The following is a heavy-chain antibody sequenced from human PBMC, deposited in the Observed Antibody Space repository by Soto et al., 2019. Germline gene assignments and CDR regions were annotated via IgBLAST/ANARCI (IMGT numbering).Heavy chain of an antibody. D-gene: IGHD3-3*01. V-gene: IGHV4-59*01. J-gene: IGHJ5*02. CDR1: GGSISSYY. CDR2: IYYSGST. Sequence: SETLSLTCTVSGGSISSYYWSWIRQPPGKGLEWIGYIYYSGSTNYNPSLKSRVTISVDTSKNQFSLKLSSVTAADTAVYYCARAGRFLEWLPNWFDPWDQGTLVTVSS. CDR3: ARAGRFLEWLPNWFDP.